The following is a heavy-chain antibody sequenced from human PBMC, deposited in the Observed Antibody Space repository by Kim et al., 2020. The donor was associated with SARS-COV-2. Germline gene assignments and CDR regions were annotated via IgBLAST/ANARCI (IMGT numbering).Heavy chain of an antibody. CDR3: ARDLPDIVATTHRSYGMDV. D-gene: IGHD5-12*01. Sequence: SETLSLTCTVSGGSISSYYWSWIRQPAGKGLEWIGRIYTSGSTNYNPSLKSRVTMSVDTSKNQFSLKLSSVTAADTAVYYCARDLPDIVATTHRSYGMDVWGQGTTVTVSS. CDR1: GGSISSYY. V-gene: IGHV4-4*07. J-gene: IGHJ6*02. CDR2: IYTSGST.